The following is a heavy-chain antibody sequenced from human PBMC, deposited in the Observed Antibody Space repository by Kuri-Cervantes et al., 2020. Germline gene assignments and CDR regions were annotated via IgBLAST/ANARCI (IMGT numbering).Heavy chain of an antibody. CDR1: GFTFSSYW. CDR2: ISYDGSNK. J-gene: IGHJ3*02. Sequence: GESLKISCAASGFTFSSYWMHWVRQAPGKGLEWVAVISYDGSNKYYADSVKGRFTTSRDNSKNTLYLQMNSLRAEDTAVYYCARDSDIVVVPAANHDAFDIWGQGTMVTVSS. CDR3: ARDSDIVVVPAANHDAFDI. V-gene: IGHV3-30*03. D-gene: IGHD2-2*01.